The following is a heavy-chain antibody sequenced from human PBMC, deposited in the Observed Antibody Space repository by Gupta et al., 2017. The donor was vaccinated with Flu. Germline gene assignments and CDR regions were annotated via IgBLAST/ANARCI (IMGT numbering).Heavy chain of an antibody. J-gene: IGHJ5*02. V-gene: IGHV4-34*01. CDR2: INDRGNT. CDR3: ARGDDDCSRSSWRNWFGP. D-gene: IGHD2-2*01. Sequence: QVQLQQWGAGLLKPSETLSLTCAVYGGSFSGYYWNWIRQPPGKGLEWIGEINDRGNTNYNPSLKSRVTISVDTSKNQFSLKLTSVTAEDTAVYYCARGDDDCSRSSWRNWFGPWGQGTLVTVSS. CDR1: GGSFSGYY.